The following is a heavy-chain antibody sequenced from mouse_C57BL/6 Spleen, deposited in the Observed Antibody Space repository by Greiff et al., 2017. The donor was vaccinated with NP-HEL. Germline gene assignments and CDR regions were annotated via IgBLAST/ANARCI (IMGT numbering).Heavy chain of an antibody. CDR1: GFSFNTYA. CDR3: VRDGNYDAWFAY. J-gene: IGHJ3*01. CDR2: IRSKSNNYAT. Sequence: EAGGGLVQPKGSLKLSCAASGFSFNTYAMNWVRQAPGKGLEWVARIRSKSNNYATYYADSVKDRFTISRDDSESMLYLQMNNLKTEDTAMYYCVRDGNYDAWFAYWGQGTLVTVSA. V-gene: IGHV10-1*01. D-gene: IGHD2-1*01.